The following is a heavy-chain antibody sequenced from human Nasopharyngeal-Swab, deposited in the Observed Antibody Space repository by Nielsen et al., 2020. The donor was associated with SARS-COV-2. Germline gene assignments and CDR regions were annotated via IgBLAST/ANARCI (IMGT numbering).Heavy chain of an antibody. V-gene: IGHV7-4-1*01. J-gene: IGHJ6*02. Sequence: ASVKVSCKASGYTFSKYAINWVRQAPGQGLEWMGWINTNAGTATYVRGFTGRFVFSLDTSVSTAYLQIDSLRTEDSAVFYCARDTWDVWGQGTTVTVSS. CDR1: GYTFSKYA. D-gene: IGHD2/OR15-2a*01. CDR3: ARDTWDV. CDR2: INTNAGTA.